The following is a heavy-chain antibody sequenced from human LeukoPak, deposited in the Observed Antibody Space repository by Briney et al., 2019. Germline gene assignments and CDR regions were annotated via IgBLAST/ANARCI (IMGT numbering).Heavy chain of an antibody. CDR2: ISWNSGSI. CDR1: GFTFDDYA. Sequence: GGSLRLSCAASGFTFDDYAMHWVRQAPGKGLEWVSGISWNSGSIGHADSVKGRFTISRDNAKNSLYLQMNSLRAEDTALYYCALGLRLTIYFQHWGQGTLVTVSS. D-gene: IGHD5-12*01. J-gene: IGHJ1*01. V-gene: IGHV3-9*01. CDR3: ALGLRLTIYFQH.